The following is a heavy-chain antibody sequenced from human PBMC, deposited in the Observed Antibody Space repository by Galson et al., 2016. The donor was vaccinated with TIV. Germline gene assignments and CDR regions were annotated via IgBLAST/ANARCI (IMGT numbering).Heavy chain of an antibody. CDR1: GFTFRGSA. CDR3: VRLGLDV. CDR2: IRSKSTNYAT. J-gene: IGHJ6*02. V-gene: IGHV3-73*01. Sequence: SLRLSCAASGFTFRGSAIHWVRQASGKGLEWVGRIRSKSTNYATAYSPSVKGRFTISRDESKNTTYLQMNSLTTEDTAVYYCVRLGLDVWGQGTTVTVSS.